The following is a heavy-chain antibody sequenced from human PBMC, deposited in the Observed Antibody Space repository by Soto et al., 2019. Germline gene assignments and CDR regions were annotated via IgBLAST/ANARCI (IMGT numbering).Heavy chain of an antibody. J-gene: IGHJ3*02. CDR2: ISAYNSNT. CDR3: ARDYYYSTRAFDI. D-gene: IGHD3-22*01. CDR1: GYTFTTHG. Sequence: QVQLVQSGTEGKRPGASVRVSCKASGYTFTTHGFSWVRQAPGQGLEWMGWISAYNSNTNYAQKFQCRVTMTPVTSTTTAYMELRSLRSDDTAVYYCARDYYYSTRAFDIWGQGTLVTVSS. V-gene: IGHV1-18*01.